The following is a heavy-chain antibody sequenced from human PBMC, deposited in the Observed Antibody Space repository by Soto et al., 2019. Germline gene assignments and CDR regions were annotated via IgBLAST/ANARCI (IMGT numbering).Heavy chain of an antibody. CDR3: GREGGETWDYEAS. CDR2: LNTYGNT. D-gene: IGHD1-7*01. J-gene: IGHJ5*01. Sequence: SETLSLTCTVSGGSMSSYRWSWIRQPAGKGLEWIGRLNTYGNTHYNPSLKSRVTVSVDTSRNQFFLTLRSVTAADSAVYHCGREGGETWDYEASWGHGTPVTVSS. V-gene: IGHV4-4*07. CDR1: GGSMSSYR.